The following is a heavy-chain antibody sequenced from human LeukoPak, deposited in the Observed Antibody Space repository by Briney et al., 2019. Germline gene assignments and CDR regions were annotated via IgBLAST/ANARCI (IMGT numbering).Heavy chain of an antibody. J-gene: IGHJ6*03. D-gene: IGHD5/OR15-5a*01. CDR1: GDSISTYS. CDR3: ARVTGSPLSPYYYYMDV. Sequence: SETLSLTCTVSGDSISTYSWSWIRQPPGKGLEWIGYIYYTGSTSYSPPLKSRVTISADTSKNQVSLKVTSVTAADTAVHFCARVTGSPLSPYYYYMDVWGKGTTVTVSS. CDR2: IYYTGST. V-gene: IGHV4-59*01.